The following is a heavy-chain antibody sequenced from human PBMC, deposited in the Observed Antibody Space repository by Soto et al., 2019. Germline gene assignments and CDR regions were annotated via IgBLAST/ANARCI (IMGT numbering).Heavy chain of an antibody. CDR3: ARTDYSNYIWFDP. Sequence: ASVKVSCQASGGTFSSYAISWVRQAPGQGLEWMGGIIPIFGTANYAQKFQGRVTITADKSTSTAYMELSSLRSEDTAVYYCARTDYSNYIWFDPWGQGTLVTVSS. J-gene: IGHJ5*02. D-gene: IGHD4-4*01. V-gene: IGHV1-69*06. CDR1: GGTFSSYA. CDR2: IIPIFGTA.